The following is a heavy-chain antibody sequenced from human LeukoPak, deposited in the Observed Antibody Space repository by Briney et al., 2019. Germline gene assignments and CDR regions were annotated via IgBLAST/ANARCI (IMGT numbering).Heavy chain of an antibody. CDR3: ARVAGGYYYDRFDY. CDR1: GYTFTSYD. J-gene: IGHJ4*02. V-gene: IGHV1-2*02. CDR2: ISAYNGNT. D-gene: IGHD3-22*01. Sequence: ASVKVSCKASGYTFTSYDINWVRQATGQGLEWMGWISAYNGNTNYAQKFQGRVTMTRDTSISTAYMELSRLRSDDTAVYYCARVAGGYYYDRFDYWGQGTLVTVSS.